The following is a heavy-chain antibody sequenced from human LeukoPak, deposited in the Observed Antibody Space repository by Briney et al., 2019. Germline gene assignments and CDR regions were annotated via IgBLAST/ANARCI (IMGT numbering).Heavy chain of an antibody. D-gene: IGHD3-10*01. CDR1: GYSISSGYY. CDR2: IYHSGST. Sequence: PSEALSLTCAVSGYSISSGYYWGWIRQPPGKGLEWIGRIYHSGSTYYNPSLKSRVTISVDTSKNQFSLKLSSVTAVDTAVYYCARRYGSYSQNLFDYWGQGTLVTVSS. J-gene: IGHJ4*02. V-gene: IGHV4-38-2*01. CDR3: ARRYGSYSQNLFDY.